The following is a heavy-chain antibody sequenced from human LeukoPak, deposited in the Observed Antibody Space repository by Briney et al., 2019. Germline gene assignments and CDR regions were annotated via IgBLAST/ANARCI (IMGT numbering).Heavy chain of an antibody. CDR1: GFAMKNFG. CDR2: IWYDGSQR. CDR3: VRGADMNYNFENSFYFDS. Sequence: GGSLRLSCAVSGFAMKNFGMHWVRQAPGKGLEWVAVIWYDGSQRHYMDSVKGRFAISRENSMNTLSLEMNGLRVEDTAVYYCVRGADMNYNFENSFYFDSWGQGALVIVSS. D-gene: IGHD3-3*01. J-gene: IGHJ4*02. V-gene: IGHV3-33*01.